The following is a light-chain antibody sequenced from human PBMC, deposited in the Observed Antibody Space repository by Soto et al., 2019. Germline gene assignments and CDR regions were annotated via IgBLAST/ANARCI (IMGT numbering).Light chain of an antibody. Sequence: DIVMTQSPDSLAVSLGERATMNCKSSPSVLYRSNNKNYLAWYQQKPGQPPKLLIYWASTRESGVPDRFRGSGSGTDLTLTISSLQAEDVAVYYCQQYYSTLALTFGGGTKVELK. J-gene: IGKJ4*01. V-gene: IGKV4-1*01. CDR1: PSVLYRSNNKNY. CDR2: WAS. CDR3: QQYYSTLALT.